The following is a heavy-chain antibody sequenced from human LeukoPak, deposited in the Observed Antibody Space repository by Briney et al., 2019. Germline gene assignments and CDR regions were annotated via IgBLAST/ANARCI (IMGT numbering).Heavy chain of an antibody. CDR2: IYLSGST. J-gene: IGHJ3*02. CDR3: ARYIVVVIGDAFDI. Sequence: SETLSLTCTVSGGSISSYYWSWIRQPPGKGLEWIRYIYLSGSTNDNPSFKSRVTISVDTSKNQFSLKRSSVTAADTAVYYCARYIVVVIGDAFDIWGQGTMVTVSS. D-gene: IGHD3-22*01. CDR1: GGSISSYY. V-gene: IGHV4-59*01.